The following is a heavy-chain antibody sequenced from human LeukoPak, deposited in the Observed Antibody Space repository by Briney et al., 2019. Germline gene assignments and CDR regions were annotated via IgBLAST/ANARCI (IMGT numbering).Heavy chain of an antibody. D-gene: IGHD2-15*01. J-gene: IGHJ5*02. Sequence: GGSLRLSCAVSGFTFSSYGMHWVRQAPGKGLEWVAVIWYDGSKKYYADSVKGRFTISRDNSKNTLYVQMNSLRAEDTAVYYCAKARGFCSGGSCYNPFDPWGQGTLVTVSS. V-gene: IGHV3-33*06. CDR1: GFTFSSYG. CDR2: IWYDGSKK. CDR3: AKARGFCSGGSCYNPFDP.